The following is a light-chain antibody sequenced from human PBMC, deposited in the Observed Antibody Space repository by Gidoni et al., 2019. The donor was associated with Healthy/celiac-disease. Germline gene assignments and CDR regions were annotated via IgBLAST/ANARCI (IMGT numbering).Light chain of an antibody. V-gene: IGKV3-15*01. Sequence: EIVMTHPPATLSVAPGERATLPSRPSQSVSSNLAEYQQKPGQAPRLLSYGASTRATGTPARFSGSGSGTEFTLTISSLQSEDFAVYYCQQYNNWPPWTFGQGTRVEIK. CDR1: QSVSSN. J-gene: IGKJ1*01. CDR3: QQYNNWPPWT. CDR2: GAS.